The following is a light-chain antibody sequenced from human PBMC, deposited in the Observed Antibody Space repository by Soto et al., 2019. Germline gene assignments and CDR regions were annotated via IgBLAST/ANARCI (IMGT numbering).Light chain of an antibody. J-gene: IGLJ1*01. CDR2: EVS. Sequence: QSVLTQPASVSGSPGQSITISCTGTSSDVGGYNYVSWYQHHPGKAPKLMIYEVSNRPSGVCNRFSGSKSGNTASLTISGLQAEDEAEYYCSSYTTTGTLVFGTGTKGTVL. CDR3: SSYTTTGTLV. CDR1: SSDVGGYNY. V-gene: IGLV2-14*01.